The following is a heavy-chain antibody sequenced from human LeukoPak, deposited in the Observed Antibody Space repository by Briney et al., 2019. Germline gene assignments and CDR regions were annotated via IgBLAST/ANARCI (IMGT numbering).Heavy chain of an antibody. CDR1: GFTFDDYA. D-gene: IGHD6-13*01. CDR2: ISWNSGSI. Sequence: GGSLRLSCAASGFTFDDYAMHWVRQAPGKGLEWVSGISWNSGSIGYADSVKGRFTISRDNAKNSLYLQMNSLRAEDTALYYCAKDSDWQQLALYFDYWGQGTLVTVSS. V-gene: IGHV3-9*01. CDR3: AKDSDWQQLALYFDY. J-gene: IGHJ4*02.